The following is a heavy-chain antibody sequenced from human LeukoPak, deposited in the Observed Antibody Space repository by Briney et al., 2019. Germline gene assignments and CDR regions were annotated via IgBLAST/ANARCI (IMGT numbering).Heavy chain of an antibody. Sequence: SETLSLTCTVSGGSISSYYWSWIRQPPGKGLEWIGYIYYSGSTYYNPSLKSRVTISVDTSKNQFSLKLSSVTAADTAVYYCARVNMITFDYWGQGTLVTVSS. D-gene: IGHD3-16*01. CDR1: GGSISSYY. V-gene: IGHV4-59*12. CDR2: IYYSGST. CDR3: ARVNMITFDY. J-gene: IGHJ4*02.